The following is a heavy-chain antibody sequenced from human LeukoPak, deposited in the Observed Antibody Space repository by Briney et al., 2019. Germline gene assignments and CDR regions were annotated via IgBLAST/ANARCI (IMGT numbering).Heavy chain of an antibody. CDR2: IRYDGSNK. J-gene: IGHJ4*02. Sequence: GGPLSFSCAAPGFTFSSYGMHWVRQAPGKGLGGVAFIRYDGSNKYYADSVKGRFTISRDNSKNTLYLQMNSLRAEDTAVYYCAKGPRPYYDSSGRAFDYWGQGTLVTVSS. CDR3: AKGPRPYYDSSGRAFDY. V-gene: IGHV3-30*02. D-gene: IGHD3-22*01. CDR1: GFTFSSYG.